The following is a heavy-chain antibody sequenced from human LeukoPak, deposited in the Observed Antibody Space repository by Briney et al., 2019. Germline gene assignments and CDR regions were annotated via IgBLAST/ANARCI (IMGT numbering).Heavy chain of an antibody. J-gene: IGHJ4*02. V-gene: IGHV3-7*01. Sequence: GGSLRLSCAASGFTFSIYWMSWVRQAPGKGLEWVANIKQDGSEKYYVDSVKGRFTISRDNAKNSLYLQMNSLRAEDTAVYYCASSTVTLAPPGPVDYWGQGTLVTVSS. CDR3: ASSTVTLAPPGPVDY. CDR2: IKQDGSEK. CDR1: GFTFSIYW. D-gene: IGHD4-17*01.